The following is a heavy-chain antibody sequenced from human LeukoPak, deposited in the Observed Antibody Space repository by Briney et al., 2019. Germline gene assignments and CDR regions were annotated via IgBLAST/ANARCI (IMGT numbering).Heavy chain of an antibody. Sequence: SETLSLTCTVSGGSISSGDYYWCWIRQPPGKGLEWIGYIYYSGSTYYNPSLKSRVTMSVDTSKNQFSLKLSSVTAADTAVYYCAGQVVKITIFGVVKAAFDYWGQGTLVTVSS. CDR1: GGSISSGDYY. CDR2: IYYSGST. J-gene: IGHJ4*02. D-gene: IGHD3-3*01. CDR3: AGQVVKITIFGVVKAAFDY. V-gene: IGHV4-30-4*08.